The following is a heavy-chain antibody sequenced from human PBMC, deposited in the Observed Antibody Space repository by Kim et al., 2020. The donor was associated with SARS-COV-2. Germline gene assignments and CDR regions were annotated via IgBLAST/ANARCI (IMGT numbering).Heavy chain of an antibody. CDR2: MNPNSGNT. V-gene: IGHV1-8*01. Sequence: ASVKVSCKASGYTFTSYDINWVRQATGQGLEWMGWMNPNSGNTGYAQKFQGRVTMTRNTSISTAYMELSSLRSEDTAVYYCARGSVVVTAILSYYYYGMDVWGQGTTVTVSS. J-gene: IGHJ6*02. CDR3: ARGSVVVTAILSYYYYGMDV. D-gene: IGHD2-21*02. CDR1: GYTFTSYD.